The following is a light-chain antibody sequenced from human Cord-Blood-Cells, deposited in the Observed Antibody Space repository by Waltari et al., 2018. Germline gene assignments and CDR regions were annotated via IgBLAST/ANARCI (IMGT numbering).Light chain of an antibody. V-gene: IGLV1-40*01. CDR1: SSNIGAGYD. J-gene: IGLJ1*01. Sequence: QSVLTQPPSVSGAPGQRVTISCTGSSSNIGAGYDVHWYQQLPGTAPKLLIYGTRNRPSGVPDRSSGSKSGTSASLAITGLQAEDEADYYCQSYDSSLSGYVFGTGTKVTVL. CDR2: GTR. CDR3: QSYDSSLSGYV.